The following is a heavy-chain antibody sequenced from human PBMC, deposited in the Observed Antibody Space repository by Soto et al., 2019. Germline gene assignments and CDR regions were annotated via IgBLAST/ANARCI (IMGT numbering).Heavy chain of an antibody. CDR2: MYYRGTT. Sequence: QLQLQESGPRLVKPSETLSLICGVSGASITSGNYYWAWIRQPPGKGLEWIGSMYYRGTTHYNSSLETRVSISADTAKNQISLNLNSVTAADTAIYFCARHPSLYRHLEFWGQGILVTVSS. V-gene: IGHV4-39*01. CDR3: ARHPSLYRHLEF. J-gene: IGHJ4*02. D-gene: IGHD4-4*01. CDR1: GASITSGNYY.